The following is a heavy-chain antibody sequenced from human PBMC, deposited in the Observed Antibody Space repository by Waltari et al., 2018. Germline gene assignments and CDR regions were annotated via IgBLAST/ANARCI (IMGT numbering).Heavy chain of an antibody. CDR3: ASKGKGQTFDY. J-gene: IGHJ4*02. CDR2: IILILGIA. V-gene: IGHV1-69*04. Sequence: QVQLVQSGAEVKKPGSSVKVSCKASGGNFSSYAISWVRQAPGQGLEWLGGIILILGIANYAQKFQGRVTITADESTSTAYMELSSLRSEDTAVYYCASKGKGQTFDYWGQGTLVTVSS. CDR1: GGNFSSYA.